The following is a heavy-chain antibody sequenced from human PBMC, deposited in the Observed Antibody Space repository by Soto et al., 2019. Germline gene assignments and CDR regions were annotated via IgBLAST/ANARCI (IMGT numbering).Heavy chain of an antibody. V-gene: IGHV3-9*01. CDR2: IQWSSGSL. CDR1: GFTFDDHV. Sequence: EVRLVESGGGLVQPGRPLRLSCIASGFTFDDHVMHWVRRAPGKGLEWVSGIQWSSGSLDYANSVKGRFTISRDNAKKSRYLQMNSLRREATALYYCVKGGRKPGPINGWCYYLEQWGQGTQVTVSS. D-gene: IGHD2-21*01. CDR3: VKGGRKPGPINGWCYYLEQ. J-gene: IGHJ4*02.